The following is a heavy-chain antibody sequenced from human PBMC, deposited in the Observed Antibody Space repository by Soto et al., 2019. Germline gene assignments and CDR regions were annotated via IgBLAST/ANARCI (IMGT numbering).Heavy chain of an antibody. V-gene: IGHV1-3*01. CDR1: GYTFNSYA. Sequence: ASVKVSCTASGYTFNSYAMHWVRQAPEQRLEWMGWINAGNGNTKYSQKFQGRVTITRDTSASTAYMELSSLRSEDTAVYYCARYLLWRLEATPAGLLSHWGQGTLVSVSS. J-gene: IGHJ4*02. CDR2: INAGNGNT. D-gene: IGHD1-26*01. CDR3: ARYLLWRLEATPAGLLSH.